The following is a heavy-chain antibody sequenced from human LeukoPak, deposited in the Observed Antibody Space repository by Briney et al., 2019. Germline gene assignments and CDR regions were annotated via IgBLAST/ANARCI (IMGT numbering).Heavy chain of an antibody. J-gene: IGHJ5*02. CDR1: GGSISSGSYY. V-gene: IGHV4-61*02. CDR3: ARGSSSWSNWFDP. D-gene: IGHD6-13*01. Sequence: PSETLSLTCTVSGGSISSGSYYWSWIRQPAGKGLEWIGRIYTSGSTNYNPSLKSRVTISVDTSKNQFSLKLSSVTAADTAAYYCARGSSSWSNWFDPWGQGTLVTVSS. CDR2: IYTSGST.